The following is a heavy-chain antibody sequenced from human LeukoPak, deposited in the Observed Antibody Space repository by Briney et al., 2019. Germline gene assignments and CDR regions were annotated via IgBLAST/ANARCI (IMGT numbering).Heavy chain of an antibody. CDR3: ARGSWRSNWFDP. Sequence: SETLSLTCTVSGGSISSYYWSWIRQPPGKGLEWIGYIYYSGSTNYNPSLKSRVTISVDTSKNQFSLKLSSVTAADTAVYYRARGSWRSNWFDPWGQGTLVTVSS. V-gene: IGHV4-59*01. CDR1: GGSISSYY. J-gene: IGHJ5*02. D-gene: IGHD6-19*01. CDR2: IYYSGST.